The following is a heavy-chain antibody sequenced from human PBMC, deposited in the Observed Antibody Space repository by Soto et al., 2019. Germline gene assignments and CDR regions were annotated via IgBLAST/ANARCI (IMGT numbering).Heavy chain of an antibody. V-gene: IGHV3-64*01. J-gene: IGHJ4*02. Sequence: EVQLVESGGGLVQPGGSLRLSCAASGFTFSSYAMHWVRQAPGKGLEYVSAISSNGGSTYYANSVKGRFTISRDNSKNTLYLQMGSLRAEDMAVYYCAADPSYWGQETLVTVSS. CDR2: ISSNGGST. CDR3: AADPSY. CDR1: GFTFSSYA.